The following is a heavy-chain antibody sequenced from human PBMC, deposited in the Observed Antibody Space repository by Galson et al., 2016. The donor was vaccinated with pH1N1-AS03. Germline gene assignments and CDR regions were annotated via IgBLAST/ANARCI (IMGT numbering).Heavy chain of an antibody. J-gene: IGHJ6*02. V-gene: IGHV3-66*02. CDR3: AGDEGFANGIDV. Sequence: SLRLSCAATGFSLSSDYHMSWVRQAPGEGLEWASVINPGGDTNYADSVKGRFTISRDTVKNMVYLQMNSLRTEDTAVYYCAGDEGFANGIDVWGQGTTVTVSS. D-gene: IGHD3-3*01. CDR2: INPGGDT. CDR1: GFSLSSDY.